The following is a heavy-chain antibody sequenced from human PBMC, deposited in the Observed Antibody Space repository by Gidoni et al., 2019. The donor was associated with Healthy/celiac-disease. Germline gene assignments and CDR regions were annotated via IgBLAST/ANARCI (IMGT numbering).Heavy chain of an antibody. Sequence: EVQLVESGGGLVKPGRSLRLSCTASGFPFGDYAMSWFRQAPGKGLEWVGFIRSKAYGGTTEYAASVKGRFTISRDDSKSIAYLQMNSLKTEDTAVYYCTRYLADYVWGSYRADFDYWGQGTLVTVSS. CDR3: TRYLADYVWGSYRADFDY. CDR2: IRSKAYGGTT. J-gene: IGHJ4*02. V-gene: IGHV3-49*05. D-gene: IGHD3-16*02. CDR1: GFPFGDYA.